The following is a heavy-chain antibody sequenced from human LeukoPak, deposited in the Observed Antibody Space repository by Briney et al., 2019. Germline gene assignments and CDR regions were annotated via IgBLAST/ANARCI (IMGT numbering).Heavy chain of an antibody. Sequence: ASVKVSCKASGYTFTDYYIHWVRQAPGQGLGWMGWINPNTGGTKYPQKFQGTVTMTRDTSISTAYMELSRLRSDDTAVYYCARGYCNSSTCYVSSYYYYYLDVWGKGTTVTVSS. V-gene: IGHV1-2*02. CDR1: GYTFTDYY. J-gene: IGHJ6*03. CDR3: ARGYCNSSTCYVSSYYYYYLDV. D-gene: IGHD2-2*01. CDR2: INPNTGGT.